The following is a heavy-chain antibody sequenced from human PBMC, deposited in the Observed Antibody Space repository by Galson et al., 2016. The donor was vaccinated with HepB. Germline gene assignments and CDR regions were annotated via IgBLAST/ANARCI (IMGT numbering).Heavy chain of an antibody. CDR2: ISGDDDNT. V-gene: IGHV3-23*01. CDR1: GFTFSSSS. D-gene: IGHD3-22*01. CDR3: AKGGAYES. J-gene: IGHJ5*02. Sequence: SLRLSCAASGFTFSSSSMSWVRQAPGKGLEWVSAISGDDDNTYYTDSVKDRFTISKDNSKKTLYLQVSSLRAEDTAVYYCAKGGAYESWGQGTLVTVSS.